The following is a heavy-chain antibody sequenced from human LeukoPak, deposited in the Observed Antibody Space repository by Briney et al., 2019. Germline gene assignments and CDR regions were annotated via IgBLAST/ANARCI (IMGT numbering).Heavy chain of an antibody. V-gene: IGHV3-21*01. CDR1: GFTFSSYS. CDR3: AKDSPLVAENRYYYYMDV. J-gene: IGHJ6*03. Sequence: GGSLRLSCAASGFTFSSYSMNWVRQAPGKRLEWVSSISSSSSYIYYADSVKGRFTISRDNAKNSLYLQMNSLRAEDTAVYYCAKDSPLVAENRYYYYMDVWGKGTTVTISS. D-gene: IGHD2-8*02. CDR2: ISSSSSYI.